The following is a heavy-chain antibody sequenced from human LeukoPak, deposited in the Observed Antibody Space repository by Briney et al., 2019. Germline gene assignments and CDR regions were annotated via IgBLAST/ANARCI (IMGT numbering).Heavy chain of an antibody. J-gene: IGHJ4*02. CDR3: AKSDCSSTSCYLLDY. CDR2: ISGSGGST. D-gene: IGHD2-2*01. V-gene: IGHV3-23*01. Sequence: GGSLRLSCAASGFTFSSYAMSWVRQAPGKGLEWVSAISGSGGSTYYADSVKGRSTISRDNSKNTLYLQMNSLRAEDTAVYYCAKSDCSSTSCYLLDYWGQGTLVTVSS. CDR1: GFTFSSYA.